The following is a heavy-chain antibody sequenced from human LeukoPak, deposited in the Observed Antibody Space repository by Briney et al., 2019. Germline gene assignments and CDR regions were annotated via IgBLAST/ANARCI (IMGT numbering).Heavy chain of an antibody. D-gene: IGHD3-22*01. V-gene: IGHV4-59*12. CDR3: ARVMDYYDGTGYPPPAAADY. J-gene: IGHJ4*02. CDR1: GVSISSYY. CDR2: IYYRGST. Sequence: SETLSLTCTVSGVSISSYYWSWIRQPPGKGLEWIGYIYYRGSTNYNPSLKSRVSMSGDTSKNQISLKLSSVTAADTAVYYCARVMDYYDGTGYPPPAAADYWGQGTLVTVSS.